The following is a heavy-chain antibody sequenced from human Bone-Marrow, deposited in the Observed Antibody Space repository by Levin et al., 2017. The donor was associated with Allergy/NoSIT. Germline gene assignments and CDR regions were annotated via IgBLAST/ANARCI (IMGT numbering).Heavy chain of an antibody. CDR3: ARDLVEVGIEAY. D-gene: IGHD1-26*01. V-gene: IGHV3-30-3*01. CDR2: ISNDKSNK. CDR1: GFTFSTYT. J-gene: IGHJ4*02. Sequence: GESLKISCAASGFTFSTYTMHWVRQAPGKGLEWVAVISNDKSNKYYADSVKGRFTISRDNSKNTLYLQMNSLRLEDTAVYYCARDLVEVGIEAYWGQGTLVTVSS.